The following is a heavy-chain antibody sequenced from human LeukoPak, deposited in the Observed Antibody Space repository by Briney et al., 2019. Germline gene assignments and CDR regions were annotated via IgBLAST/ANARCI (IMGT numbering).Heavy chain of an antibody. Sequence: GGSLRLSCSVSGFSFSSYVLHWVRQAPGKGRESVSGISQNGDNTYYADSVKGRFTISKDNSENTLYLQMNSLRPEDTAVYYCMNPNHYGSGRWGQGTLVTVSS. CDR1: GFSFSSYV. CDR3: MNPNHYGSGR. J-gene: IGHJ4*02. D-gene: IGHD3-10*01. V-gene: IGHV3-64D*06. CDR2: ISQNGDNT.